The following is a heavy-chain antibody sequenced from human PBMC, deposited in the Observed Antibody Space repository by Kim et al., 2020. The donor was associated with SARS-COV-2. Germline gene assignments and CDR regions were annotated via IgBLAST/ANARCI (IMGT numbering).Heavy chain of an antibody. Sequence: YAATLKGGYTLSRDTSKSTLYLQMNSLRAGDTAVYYCAKSVYGGGGYFDRWGRGTLVTVSS. V-gene: IGHV3-23*01. D-gene: IGHD4-17*01. J-gene: IGHJ2*01. CDR3: AKSVYGGGGYFDR.